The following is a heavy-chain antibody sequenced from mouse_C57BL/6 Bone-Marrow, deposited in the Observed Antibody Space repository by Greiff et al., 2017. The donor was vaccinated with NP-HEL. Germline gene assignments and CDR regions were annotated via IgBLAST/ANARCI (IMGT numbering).Heavy chain of an antibody. CDR3: ATRYYTPFDY. J-gene: IGHJ2*01. V-gene: IGHV5-17*01. Sequence: EVMLVESGGGLVKPGGSLKLSCAASGFTFSDYGMHWVRQAPEKGLEWVAYISSGSSTIYYADTVKGRFTISRDNAKNTLFLQMTSLRSEDTAMYYCATRYYTPFDYWGQGTTLTVSS. CDR1: GFTFSDYG. CDR2: ISSGSSTI. D-gene: IGHD2-12*01.